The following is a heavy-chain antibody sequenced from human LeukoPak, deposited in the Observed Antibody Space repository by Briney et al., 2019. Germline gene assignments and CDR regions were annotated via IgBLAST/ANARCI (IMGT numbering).Heavy chain of an antibody. J-gene: IGHJ6*02. V-gene: IGHV3-9*01. CDR3: AKDPHHVTRGDGMDV. CDR1: GFTFDDYG. D-gene: IGHD1-14*01. Sequence: PGRSLRLSCAASGFTFDDYGMHWVRQAPGKGLEWVSGISWNSGSIGYADSVKGRFTISRDNAKNSLYLQMNSLRAEDTALYYCAKDPHHVTRGDGMDVWGQGTTVTVSS. CDR2: ISWNSGSI.